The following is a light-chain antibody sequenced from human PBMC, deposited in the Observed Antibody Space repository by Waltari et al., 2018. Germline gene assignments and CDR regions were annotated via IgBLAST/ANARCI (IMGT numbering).Light chain of an antibody. CDR1: QNILYNSNNKNY. J-gene: IGKJ1*01. CDR3: QQYFGTPWT. Sequence: DIVLTQSPDSLPVSLGERATINCKSSQNILYNSNNKNYLAWYQQKPGQPPKLLIYWASTRESGVPDRFSGSGSGTDFTLTISSRQAEDVAVYYCQQYFGTPWTFGQGTKVEIK. V-gene: IGKV4-1*01. CDR2: WAS.